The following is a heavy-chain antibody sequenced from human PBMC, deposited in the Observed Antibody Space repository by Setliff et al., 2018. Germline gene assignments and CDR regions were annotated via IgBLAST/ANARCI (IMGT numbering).Heavy chain of an antibody. V-gene: IGHV4-59*08. Sequence: SETLSLTCTVSGGSISSYYWSWIRQPPGKGLEWIGYIHHSGETFYNPSLRSRVIISVDTSKNQFSLKVTSVTAADTAIYYCARQTHTYGGFDYWGQGTLVTVSS. J-gene: IGHJ4*02. D-gene: IGHD4-17*01. CDR2: IHHSGET. CDR3: ARQTHTYGGFDY. CDR1: GGSISSYY.